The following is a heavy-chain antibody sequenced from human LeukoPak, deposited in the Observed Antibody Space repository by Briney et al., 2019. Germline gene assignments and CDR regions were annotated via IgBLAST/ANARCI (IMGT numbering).Heavy chain of an antibody. CDR2: LRGSADST. J-gene: IGHJ6*02. Sequence: GGSLRLSCAASGFTFSSYWMSWVRQAPGKGLEWVSALRGSADSTHYADSVKGRFTISRDNSKNTLYLQMNSLRAADTAVYYCAKPDGNVVAVPMDVWGQGTTVTVSS. D-gene: IGHD2-21*01. CDR3: AKPDGNVVAVPMDV. V-gene: IGHV3-23*01. CDR1: GFTFSSYW.